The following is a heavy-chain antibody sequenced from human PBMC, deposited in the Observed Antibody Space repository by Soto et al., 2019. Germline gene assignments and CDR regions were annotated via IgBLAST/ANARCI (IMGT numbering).Heavy chain of an antibody. D-gene: IGHD6-19*01. CDR1: GGSISSSNW. V-gene: IGHV4-4*02. J-gene: IGHJ6*02. CDR3: SRDLGRYSSGWYPSYGMDV. CDR2: IYHSGST. Sequence: QVQLQESGPGLVKPSGTLSLTCAVSGGSISSSNWWSWVRQPPGKGLEWIGEIYHSGSTNYNPSLKSRVTISVDKSKNQFSLKLSSVTAADTAVSYCSRDLGRYSSGWYPSYGMDVWGQGTTVTVSS.